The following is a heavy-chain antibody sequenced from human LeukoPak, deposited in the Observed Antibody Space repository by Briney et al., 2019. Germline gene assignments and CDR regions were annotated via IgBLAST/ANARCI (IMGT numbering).Heavy chain of an antibody. Sequence: SETLSLTCTVSGGSISSYYWSWIRQPPGKGLEWIGYIYYSGSTNYNPSLKSRVTISVDTSKNQFSLKLSSVTAADTAVYYCARRPHYDILTGRNWYFDLWGRGTLVTVSS. CDR2: IYYSGST. D-gene: IGHD3-9*01. V-gene: IGHV4-59*08. CDR1: GGSISSYY. J-gene: IGHJ2*01. CDR3: ARRPHYDILTGRNWYFDL.